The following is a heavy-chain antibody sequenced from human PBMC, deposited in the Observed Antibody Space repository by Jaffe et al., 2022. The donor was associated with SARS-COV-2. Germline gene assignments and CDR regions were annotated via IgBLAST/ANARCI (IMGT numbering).Heavy chain of an antibody. CDR1: GFTFSSYA. CDR3: VKGISGPEYYYYGMDV. D-gene: IGHD2-15*01. Sequence: EVQLVESGGGLVQPGGSLRLSCSASGFTFSSYAMHWVRQAPGKGLEYVSAISSNGGSTYYADSVKGRFTISRDNSKNTLYLQMSSLRAEDTAVYYCVKGISGPEYYYYGMDVWGQGTTVTVSS. CDR2: ISSNGGST. J-gene: IGHJ6*02. V-gene: IGHV3-64D*09.